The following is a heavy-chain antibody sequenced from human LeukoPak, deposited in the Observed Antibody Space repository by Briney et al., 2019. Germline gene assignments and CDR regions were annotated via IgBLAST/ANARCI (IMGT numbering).Heavy chain of an antibody. CDR3: ARAIAARWVDY. V-gene: IGHV4-59*11. J-gene: IGHJ4*02. CDR2: IYYSGST. D-gene: IGHD6-6*01. Sequence: SETLSLTCTVSGGSISSHYWSWIRQPPGKGLEWIGYIYYSGSTNYNPSLKSRVTISVDTSKNQFSLKPSSVTAADTAVYYCARAIAARWVDYWGQGTLVTVSS. CDR1: GGSISSHY.